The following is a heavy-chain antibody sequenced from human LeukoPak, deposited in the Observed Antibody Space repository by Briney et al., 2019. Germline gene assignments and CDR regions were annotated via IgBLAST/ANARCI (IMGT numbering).Heavy chain of an antibody. J-gene: IGHJ4*02. Sequence: GGSLRLSCAASGFTLSGYWMTWVRQAPGKGLEWVAYIKEDGSRKHDVDSVKGRFAISRDNAKNSLYMQMNSLRAEDTAVYYCARVFCSSTSCSGIDYWGQGTLVTVSS. CDR3: ARVFCSSTSCSGIDY. CDR1: GFTLSGYW. CDR2: IKEDGSRK. D-gene: IGHD2-2*01. V-gene: IGHV3-7*01.